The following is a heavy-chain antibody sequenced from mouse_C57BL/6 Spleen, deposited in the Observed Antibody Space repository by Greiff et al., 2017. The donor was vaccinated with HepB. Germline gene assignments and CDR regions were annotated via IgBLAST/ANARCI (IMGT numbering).Heavy chain of an antibody. CDR2: INPSNGGT. CDR1: GYTFTEYT. CDR3: ARDLPMDY. V-gene: IGHV1-53*01. Sequence: VQLQQSGAELVKPGASVKLSCKASGYTFTEYTIHWVKQRSGQGLEWIGNINPSNGGTNYNEKFKSKATLTVDKSSSTAYMQLSSLTSEDSAVYYCARDLPMDYWGQGTSVTVSS. J-gene: IGHJ4*01. D-gene: IGHD6-1*01.